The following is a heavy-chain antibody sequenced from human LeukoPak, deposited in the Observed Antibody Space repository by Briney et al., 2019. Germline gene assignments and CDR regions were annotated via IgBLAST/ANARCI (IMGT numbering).Heavy chain of an antibody. Sequence: GGSLRLSCAASGFTFSTYDMHWVRQATGKGLEWVSAIGTAGDTYYPGSVKGRFTISRENAKNSLYLQMNSPRAGDTAVYYCARALRYDSSGPTDAFDLWGQGTMVTVSS. V-gene: IGHV3-13*01. D-gene: IGHD3-22*01. J-gene: IGHJ3*01. CDR3: ARALRYDSSGPTDAFDL. CDR1: GFTFSTYD. CDR2: IGTAGDT.